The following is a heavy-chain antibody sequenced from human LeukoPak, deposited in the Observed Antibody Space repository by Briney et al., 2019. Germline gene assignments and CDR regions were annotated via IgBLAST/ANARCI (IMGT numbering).Heavy chain of an antibody. CDR3: ARGLSNGGSTLEFDY. Sequence: ASVKVSCKTSGYTFSTYGITWVRPAPGQGFQWMGWISAHSGNTKYAENFQGRISLTTDTSATTAYMELRSLTSDDTAVYYCARGLSNGGSTLEFDYWGQGSLVTVAS. CDR2: ISAHSGNT. CDR1: GYTFSTYG. V-gene: IGHV1-18*01. J-gene: IGHJ4*02. D-gene: IGHD4-23*01.